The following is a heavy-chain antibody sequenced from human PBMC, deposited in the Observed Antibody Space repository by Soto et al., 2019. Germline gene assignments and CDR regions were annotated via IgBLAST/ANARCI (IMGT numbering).Heavy chain of an antibody. CDR2: ISYDGSNK. CDR3: AKGVGYCSSTSCYQEYYFDY. V-gene: IGHV3-30*18. Sequence: PGGAPKISFATPWFPFRNFCMPLGRPGPGKGVEGVAVISYDGSNKYYADSVKGRFTISRDNSKNTLYLQMNSLRAEDTAVYYCAKGVGYCSSTSCYQEYYFDYWGQGTLVTVSS. D-gene: IGHD2-2*01. J-gene: IGHJ4*02. CDR1: WFPFRNFC.